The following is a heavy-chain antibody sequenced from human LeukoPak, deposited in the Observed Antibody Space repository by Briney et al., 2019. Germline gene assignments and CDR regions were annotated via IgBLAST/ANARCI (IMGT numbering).Heavy chain of an antibody. J-gene: IGHJ4*02. D-gene: IGHD2-2*01. CDR3: ARGRCSSTSCYSDY. Sequence: SVRVSCKASGGTFSSYAISWVRQAPGQGLEWMGGIIPMFGTAKYAQKFQGRVTITADESTSTAYMELSSLRSEDTAVYYCARGRCSSTSCYSDYWGQGTLVTVSS. CDR1: GGTFSSYA. CDR2: IIPMFGTA. V-gene: IGHV1-69*01.